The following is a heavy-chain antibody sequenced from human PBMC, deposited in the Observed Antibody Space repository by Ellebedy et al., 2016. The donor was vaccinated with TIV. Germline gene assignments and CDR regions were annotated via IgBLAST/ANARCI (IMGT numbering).Heavy chain of an antibody. V-gene: IGHV3-64*04. D-gene: IGHD2-21*01. Sequence: GESLKISCSGSGFTFSTYAMHLVRQAPGKGLEYVSAISGNGGSTYYADSVKGRFTISRDNSKNTLYLQMNSLGAEDTAVYYCATRHIVLPQWGQGTLVTVSS. J-gene: IGHJ4*02. CDR2: ISGNGGST. CDR3: ATRHIVLPQ. CDR1: GFTFSTYA.